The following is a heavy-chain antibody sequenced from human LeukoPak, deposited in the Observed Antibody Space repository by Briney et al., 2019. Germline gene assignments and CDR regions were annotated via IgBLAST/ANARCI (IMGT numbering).Heavy chain of an antibody. Sequence: GGSLRLSCAASGFTFSSYSMNWVRQAPGKGLEWVSYISSSSSTIYHADSVKGRFTISRDNAKNSLYLQMNSLRAEDTAVYNCARDYYDSSGYYEEIDYWGQGTLVTVSS. CDR2: ISSSSSTI. D-gene: IGHD3-22*01. CDR1: GFTFSSYS. CDR3: ARDYYDSSGYYEEIDY. J-gene: IGHJ4*02. V-gene: IGHV3-48*01.